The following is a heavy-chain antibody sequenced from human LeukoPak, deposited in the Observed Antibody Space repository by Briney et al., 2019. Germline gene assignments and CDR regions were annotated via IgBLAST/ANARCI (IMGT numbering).Heavy chain of an antibody. J-gene: IGHJ4*02. D-gene: IGHD3-10*02. V-gene: IGHV3-43*01. CDR1: GFNFDRYT. CDR3: AKELDTMFFDY. Sequence: GGSLRLSCATSGFNFDRYTIHWVRQAPGKGLEWVSLAGWAGGTTFYSDSVRGRFIISRDSGRKSVYLQMNSLTTDDTAFYFCAKELDTMFFDYWGQGALVTVSS. CDR2: AGWAGGTT.